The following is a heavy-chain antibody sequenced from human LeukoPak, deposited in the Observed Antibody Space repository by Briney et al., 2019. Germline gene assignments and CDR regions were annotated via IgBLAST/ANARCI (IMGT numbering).Heavy chain of an antibody. V-gene: IGHV3-20*04. CDR2: INWNGGST. D-gene: IGHD4-23*01. J-gene: IGHJ6*03. Sequence: GGSLRLSCAASGFTFDDYGMSWVRRAPGKGLEWVSGINWNGGSTGYADSVKGRFTISRDNAKNSQYLQMNSLRAEDTALYYCAREMVNYYYYMDVWGKGTTVTVSS. CDR3: AREMVNYYYYMDV. CDR1: GFTFDDYG.